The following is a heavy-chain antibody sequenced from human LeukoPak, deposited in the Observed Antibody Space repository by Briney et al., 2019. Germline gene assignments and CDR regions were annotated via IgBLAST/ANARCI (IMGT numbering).Heavy chain of an antibody. Sequence: RASVRVSCKASGYTFTSYAMNWVRQAPGQGLEWMGWINTNTGNPTYAQGFTGRFVFSLDTSVSTAYLQISSLKAEDTAVYYCAREQQLVGSDWFDPWGQGTLVTVSS. CDR2: INTNTGNP. J-gene: IGHJ5*02. CDR3: AREQQLVGSDWFDP. V-gene: IGHV7-4-1*02. D-gene: IGHD6-13*01. CDR1: GYTFTSYA.